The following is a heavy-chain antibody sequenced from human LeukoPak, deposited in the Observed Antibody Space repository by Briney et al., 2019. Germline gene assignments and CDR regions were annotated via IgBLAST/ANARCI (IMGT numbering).Heavy chain of an antibody. CDR3: ARKRRGGGSVFDF. CDR1: GGSFSGYY. V-gene: IGHV4-34*01. CDR2: INRSGST. D-gene: IGHD2-15*01. J-gene: IGHJ4*02. Sequence: SETLSLTCAVYGGSFSGYYWSWIRQPPGKGLEWIGEINRSGSTNYNPSLKGRFTISLDTSKNHVSLNLTSVTAADTALYYCARKRRGGGSVFDFWGQGTLVTVSS.